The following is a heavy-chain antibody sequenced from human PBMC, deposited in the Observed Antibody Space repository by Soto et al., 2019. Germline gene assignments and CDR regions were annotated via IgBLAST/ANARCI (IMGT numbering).Heavy chain of an antibody. CDR3: ARNHRGYYYMDV. CDR2: INPNSGGT. J-gene: IGHJ6*03. CDR1: GGTFSSYA. V-gene: IGHV1-2*04. Sequence: ASVKVSCKASGGTFSSYAISWVRQAPGQGLEWMGWINPNSGGTNYAQKFQGWVTMTRDTSISTAYMELSRLRSDDTAVYYCARNHRGYYYMDVWGKGTTVTVSS.